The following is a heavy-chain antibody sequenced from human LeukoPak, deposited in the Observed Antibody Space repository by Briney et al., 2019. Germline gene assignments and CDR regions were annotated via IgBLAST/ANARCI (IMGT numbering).Heavy chain of an antibody. CDR1: SGSISNYY. V-gene: IGHV4-4*07. Sequence: SETLSLTCTVSSGSISNYYWSWIRQPARKGLEWIGRVYTSGSTKYNPSLESRVIMSVDTSKNQFSLRLSSVTAADTAVYYCARGSAAVRPGDVWRFDPWGQGTLVIVSP. J-gene: IGHJ5*02. D-gene: IGHD6-6*01. CDR3: ARGSAAVRPGDVWRFDP. CDR2: VYTSGST.